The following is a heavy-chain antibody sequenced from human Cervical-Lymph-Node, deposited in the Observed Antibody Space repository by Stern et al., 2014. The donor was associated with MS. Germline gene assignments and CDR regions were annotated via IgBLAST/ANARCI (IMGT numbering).Heavy chain of an antibody. CDR1: GYTLTELS. CDR2: FDPEDGET. Sequence: VQLVESGAEVKKPGASVKVSCKVSGYTLTELSMHWVRQAPGKGLEWMGGFDPEDGETIYAQKFQGRVTMTEYTSTDTAYMELSSLRSEDTAVYYCATDRDDFRSGYSAPTKGYGLDVWGQGTTVTVTS. V-gene: IGHV1-24*01. D-gene: IGHD3-3*01. J-gene: IGHJ6*02. CDR3: ATDRDDFRSGYSAPTKGYGLDV.